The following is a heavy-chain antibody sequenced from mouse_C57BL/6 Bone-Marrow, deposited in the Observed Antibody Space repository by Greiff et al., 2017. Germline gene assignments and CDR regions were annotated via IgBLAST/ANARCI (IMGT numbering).Heavy chain of an antibody. J-gene: IGHJ2*01. CDR3: TPQRDY. CDR1: GFNIKDDY. CDR2: IDPENGDT. Sequence: VKLLQSGAELVRPGASVKLSCTASGFNIKDDYMHWVKQRPEQGLEWIGWIDPENGDTEYASKFQGKATITADTSSNTAYLQLSSLNSKDTAVYSCTPQRDYWGQGTTLTVSS. V-gene: IGHV14-4*01.